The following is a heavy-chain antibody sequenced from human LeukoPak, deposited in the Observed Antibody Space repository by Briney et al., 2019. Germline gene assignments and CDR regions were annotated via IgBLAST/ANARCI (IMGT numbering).Heavy chain of an antibody. J-gene: IGHJ4*02. CDR2: IYNSGST. Sequence: SETLSLTCTVSGGSITSYYWSWIRQPAGKGLEWIGRIYNSGSTNYNPSLKSRVTMSVDASKNQFSLKLSSVTAADTAVYYCARVGDYALKDWGQGTLVTVSS. D-gene: IGHD3-16*01. CDR1: GGSITSYY. V-gene: IGHV4-4*07. CDR3: ARVGDYALKD.